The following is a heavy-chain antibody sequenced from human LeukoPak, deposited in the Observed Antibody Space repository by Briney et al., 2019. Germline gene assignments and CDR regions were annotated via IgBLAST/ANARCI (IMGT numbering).Heavy chain of an antibody. D-gene: IGHD3-16*02. J-gene: IGHJ4*02. CDR3: AKDHKGNSVTFGGVIPLDY. Sequence: GGSLRLSCAASGFTFSSYWMHWVRQAPGKGLVWVSRINSDGSSTNYADSVKGRFTISRDNSKNTLYLQMNSLRAEDTAVYYCAKDHKGNSVTFGGVIPLDYWGQGTLVTVSS. CDR2: INSDGSST. CDR1: GFTFSSYW. V-gene: IGHV3-74*01.